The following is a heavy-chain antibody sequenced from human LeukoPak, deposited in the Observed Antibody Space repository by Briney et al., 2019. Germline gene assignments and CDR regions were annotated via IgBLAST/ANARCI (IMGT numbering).Heavy chain of an antibody. V-gene: IGHV4-59*01. D-gene: IGHD3-16*01. CDR1: GGSISSYY. CDR2: IYYSGST. Sequence: PSETLSLTCTVSGGSISSYYWSWIRQPPGKGLEWIGYIYYSGSTNYNPSLKSRVTISVDTSKNQFSLKLSSVTAADTAVYYCARGPGEFDPWGQGILVTVSS. CDR3: ARGPGEFDP. J-gene: IGHJ5*02.